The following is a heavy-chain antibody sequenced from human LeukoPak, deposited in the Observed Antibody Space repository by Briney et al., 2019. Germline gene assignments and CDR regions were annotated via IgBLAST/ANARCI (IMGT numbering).Heavy chain of an antibody. CDR2: IHSGGST. Sequence: PGGSLRLSCAASGFTVSSNYINWVRQAPGRGLEWVSVIHSGGSTYYADSVKGRFTISRDNSKNTLYLQMNSLRAEDTAVYYCARDRNRGYWGGGDGMDVWGQGTRSPSP. CDR1: GFTVSSNY. CDR3: ARDRNRGYWGGGDGMDV. D-gene: IGHD5-18*01. V-gene: IGHV3-53*01. J-gene: IGHJ6*02.